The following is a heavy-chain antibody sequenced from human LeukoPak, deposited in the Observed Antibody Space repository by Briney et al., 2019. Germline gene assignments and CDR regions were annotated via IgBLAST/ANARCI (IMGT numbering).Heavy chain of an antibody. Sequence: SETLSLTCTVSGGSLSSYYWSWIRQPPGKGLEWVGYIYYSGSTNYNPSLKSRVTISVDTSKNQFSLKLSSVTAADTAVYYCARGYDILTTDAFDIWGQGTMVTVSS. CDR3: ARGYDILTTDAFDI. CDR1: GGSLSSYY. D-gene: IGHD3-9*01. J-gene: IGHJ3*02. CDR2: IYYSGST. V-gene: IGHV4-59*12.